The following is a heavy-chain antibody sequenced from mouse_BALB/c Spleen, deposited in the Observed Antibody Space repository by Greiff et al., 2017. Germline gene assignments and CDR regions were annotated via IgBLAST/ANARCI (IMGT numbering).Heavy chain of an antibody. Sequence: EVKLVESGGGLVKPGGSLKLSCAASGFTFSSYAMSWVRQTPEKRLEWVATISSGGSYTYYPDSVKGRFTISRDNAKNTLYLQMSSLRSEDTAMYYCARHDGLYAMDYWGQGTSVTVSS. CDR3: ARHDGLYAMDY. J-gene: IGHJ4*01. CDR1: GFTFSSYA. CDR2: ISSGGSYT. D-gene: IGHD1-1*01. V-gene: IGHV5-9-3*01.